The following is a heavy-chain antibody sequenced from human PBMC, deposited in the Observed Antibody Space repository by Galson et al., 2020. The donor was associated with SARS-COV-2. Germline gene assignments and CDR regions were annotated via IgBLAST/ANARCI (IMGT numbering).Heavy chain of an antibody. J-gene: IGHJ4*02. D-gene: IGHD3-10*01. CDR2: LNSISSYI. V-gene: IGHV3-21*06. Sequence: GESLKISCVASGFTFSTYSMNWVRQAPGKGLEWVSSLNSISSYIYYADAVKGRFTISRDNARNSLYLQMNSLRAEDTAVYYCARVRDYGIMDYWGQGTLVTVSS. CDR1: GFTFSTYS. CDR3: ARVRDYGIMDY.